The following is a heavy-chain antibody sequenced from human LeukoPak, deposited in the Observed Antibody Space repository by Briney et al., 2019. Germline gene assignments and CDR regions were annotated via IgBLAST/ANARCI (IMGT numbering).Heavy chain of an antibody. Sequence: GSSVKVSCKASGGTFSSYAISWVRQAPGQGLEWMGRIIPILGIANYAQKFQGRVTITADKYTSTAYMELSSLRSEDTAVYYCARAKPWAYDSSGLDYWGQGTLVTVSS. V-gene: IGHV1-69*04. CDR1: GGTFSSYA. D-gene: IGHD3-22*01. J-gene: IGHJ4*02. CDR2: IIPILGIA. CDR3: ARAKPWAYDSSGLDY.